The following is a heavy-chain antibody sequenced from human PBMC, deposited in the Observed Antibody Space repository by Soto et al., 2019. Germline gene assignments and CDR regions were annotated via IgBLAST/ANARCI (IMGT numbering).Heavy chain of an antibody. CDR2: AYYSGDT. V-gene: IGHV4-59*01. J-gene: IGHJ5*02. CDR1: GGSISRYY. D-gene: IGHD2-8*01. CDR3: ARDRSTYGGGGTGEVKENWFDP. Sequence: SETLSLTCSVSGGSISRYYWSWIRQPPGKGLEWIGYAYYSGDTGYNPSLQSRVTMAVDTSKDQVSLKLTSVTAADTAVYYCARDRSTYGGGGTGEVKENWFDPWGQGALVTVSS.